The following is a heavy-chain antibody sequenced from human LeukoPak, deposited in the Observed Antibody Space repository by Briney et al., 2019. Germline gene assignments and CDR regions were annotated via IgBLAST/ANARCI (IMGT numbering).Heavy chain of an antibody. D-gene: IGHD3-22*01. CDR3: ARAVVVLYYYYMDV. V-gene: IGHV1-2*06. Sequence: EASVEGSCKASGYTVTDYYMHWVRQAPGEGGEGMGRINPNSGGANYAQKFQGRVTMTRDTSISTAYMELSRLRSDDTAVYYCARAVVVLYYYYMDVWGKGTTVTVSS. CDR2: INPNSGGA. CDR1: GYTVTDYY. J-gene: IGHJ6*03.